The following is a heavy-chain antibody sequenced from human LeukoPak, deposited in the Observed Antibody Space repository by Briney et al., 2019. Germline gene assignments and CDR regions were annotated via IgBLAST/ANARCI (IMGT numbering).Heavy chain of an antibody. V-gene: IGHV3-74*01. D-gene: IGHD3-10*01. CDR1: GVPFSHYW. J-gene: IGHJ5*02. CDR3: ATMARGYQFDN. Sequence: TAGSLRLSCAASGVPFSHYWMHWVRQGPGKGLVWVSRINSEGSDTTYADSVKGRFTISRDNVWNTLYLQMNSLRAEDTAVYYCATMARGYQFDNWGQGTQVTVRS. CDR2: INSEGSDT.